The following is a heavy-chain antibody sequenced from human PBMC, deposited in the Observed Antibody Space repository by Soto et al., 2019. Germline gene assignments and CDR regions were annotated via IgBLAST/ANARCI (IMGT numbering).Heavy chain of an antibody. CDR3: VRGHCSTTSCSPYYYYYAMDV. V-gene: IGHV4-30-4*01. CDR1: GGSISSGDYY. CDR2: IDDRGST. J-gene: IGHJ6*02. Sequence: TLSLTCTVSGGSISSGDYYWSWIRQPPGKGLEWIGYIDDRGSTHHNPSLESRVTMSVDMSKNQFSLKLSSVTAADTAVYFCVRGHCSTTSCSPYYYYYAMDVWGQGTTVTVSS. D-gene: IGHD2-2*01.